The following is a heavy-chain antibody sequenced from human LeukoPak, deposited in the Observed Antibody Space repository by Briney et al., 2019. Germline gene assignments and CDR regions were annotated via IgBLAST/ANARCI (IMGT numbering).Heavy chain of an antibody. D-gene: IGHD3-3*01. V-gene: IGHV1-69*05. Sequence: GASVKVSCKVSGGTFSSYAISWVRQAPGQGREWRGGIIPIFGTANYAQKFQGRVTITTDESTSTAYMELSSLRSEDTAVYYCARAPRGVVMKDAFDIWGQGTMVTVSS. CDR1: GGTFSSYA. J-gene: IGHJ3*02. CDR3: ARAPRGVVMKDAFDI. CDR2: IIPIFGTA.